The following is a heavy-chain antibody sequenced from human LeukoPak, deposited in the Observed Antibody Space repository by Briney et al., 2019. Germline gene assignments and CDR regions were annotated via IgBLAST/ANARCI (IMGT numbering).Heavy chain of an antibody. CDR3: VKKGDTFDM. CDR2: ISRNSGTI. J-gene: IGHJ3*02. V-gene: IGHV3-9*01. Sequence: GRSLRLSCAASGFSFADYAMHSVREAPGKGRAWVSGISRNSGTIVYADSVRGRFTISRDNAKNSLSLQVDSLRPEDTALYYCVKKGDTFDMWGQGTMVTVSS. CDR1: GFSFADYA.